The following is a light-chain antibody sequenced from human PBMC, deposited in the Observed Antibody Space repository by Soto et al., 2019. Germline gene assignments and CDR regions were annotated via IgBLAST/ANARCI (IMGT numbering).Light chain of an antibody. J-gene: IGLJ2*01. CDR1: SSNIGSNT. Sequence: QSVLTQPPSASGAPGQRVTISCSGSSSNIGSNTVNWYQQLPGTAPKLVIYSNNQRPSGVPDRFSGSKSGTSAPLAISGLQSEDEADYYCVAWDDSLNGYVVFGGGTKVTV. V-gene: IGLV1-44*01. CDR3: VAWDDSLNGYVV. CDR2: SNN.